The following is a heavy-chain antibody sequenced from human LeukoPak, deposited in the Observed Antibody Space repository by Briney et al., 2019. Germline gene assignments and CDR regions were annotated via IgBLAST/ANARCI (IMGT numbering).Heavy chain of an antibody. CDR2: ISGSGGST. CDR1: GFTFSSYG. Sequence: GGSLRLSCAASGFTFSSYGMSWVRQAPGKGLEWVSAISGSGGSTYYADSVKGRFTISRDNAKNSLYLQMNSLRAEDTAVYYCARDISIRTGFDYWGQGTLVTVSS. J-gene: IGHJ4*02. V-gene: IGHV3-23*01. CDR3: ARDISIRTGFDY. D-gene: IGHD5-12*01.